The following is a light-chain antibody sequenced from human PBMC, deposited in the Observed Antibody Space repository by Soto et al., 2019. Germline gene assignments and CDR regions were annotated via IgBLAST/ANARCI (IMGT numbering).Light chain of an antibody. CDR3: QQRSTWPLT. Sequence: EIVLTQSPATLSLSAGERATLSCRASQSVSTYLAWYQQKSGQAPRLLIYDASNRATGIPARFSGSGSGTDFTLSISSLEPEDFAVYYCQQRSTWPLTFGGGTKAEIK. J-gene: IGKJ4*01. V-gene: IGKV3-11*01. CDR2: DAS. CDR1: QSVSTY.